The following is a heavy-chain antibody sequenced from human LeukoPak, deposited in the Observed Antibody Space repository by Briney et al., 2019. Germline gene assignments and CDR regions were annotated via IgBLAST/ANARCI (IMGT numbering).Heavy chain of an antibody. V-gene: IGHV3-23*01. CDR3: AKGPGYCSSTSCYRNYFDY. Sequence: GGSLRLSCAASGFTFSSYAMSWVRQAPGKGLEWGSAISGSGGSTYYADSVKGRFTISRDNSKNTLYLKMNSLRAEDTAVYYCAKGPGYCSSTSCYRNYFDYWGQGTLVTVSS. CDR1: GFTFSSYA. J-gene: IGHJ4*02. CDR2: ISGSGGST. D-gene: IGHD2-2*01.